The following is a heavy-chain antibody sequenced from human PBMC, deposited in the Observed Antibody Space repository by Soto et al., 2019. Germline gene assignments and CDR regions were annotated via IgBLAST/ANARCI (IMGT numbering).Heavy chain of an antibody. D-gene: IGHD6-13*01. Sequence: ASVKFSCKASGGTCSSYAISWLRQAPGQGIEWMGVIIPIFGTANYAQKFQGRVTITADESTSTAYMEMSSMRSEDTAVYYCARTLKSRSSSELYYYGMDVWGQGTTITVSS. V-gene: IGHV1-69*13. CDR1: GGTCSSYA. CDR2: IIPIFGTA. CDR3: ARTLKSRSSSELYYYGMDV. J-gene: IGHJ6*02.